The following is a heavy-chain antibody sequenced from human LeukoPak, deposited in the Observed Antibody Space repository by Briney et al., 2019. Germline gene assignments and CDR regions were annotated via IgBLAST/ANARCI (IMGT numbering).Heavy chain of an antibody. CDR3: AGIAPRMIVVVITGY. CDR2: ISGSGGST. D-gene: IGHD3-22*01. V-gene: IGHV3-23*01. J-gene: IGHJ4*02. Sequence: GGSLRLSCAASGFTFSSYSMNWVRQAPGKGLEWVSAISGSGGSTYYADSVKGRFTISRDNSKNTLYLQMNSLRAEDTAVYYCAGIAPRMIVVVITGYWGQGTLVTVSS. CDR1: GFTFSSYS.